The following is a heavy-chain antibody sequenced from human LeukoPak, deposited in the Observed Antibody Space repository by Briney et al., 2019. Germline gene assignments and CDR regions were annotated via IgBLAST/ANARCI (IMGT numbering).Heavy chain of an antibody. CDR2: IYYIGTT. J-gene: IGHJ4*02. V-gene: IGHV4-61*03. D-gene: IGHD4-23*01. Sequence: SETLSLTCTVSAGSVSSGNYYWHWIRQPPGEGLEWIGFIYYIGTTNYNPSLKSRVTISVDTSKNHFSLKLTSVTAADTAVYYCARAYGPNSPLYWGQGTLVTVS. CDR1: AGSVSSGNYY. CDR3: ARAYGPNSPLY.